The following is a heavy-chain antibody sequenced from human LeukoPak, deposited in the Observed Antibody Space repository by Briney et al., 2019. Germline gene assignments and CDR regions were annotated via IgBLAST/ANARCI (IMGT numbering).Heavy chain of an antibody. CDR1: GYTFTSYA. D-gene: IGHD6-13*01. Sequence: ASVKVSCKASGYTFTSYAMNWVRQAPGQGLEWMGWINTNTGNPTYAQGFTGRFVFSLDTSVSTAYLQISSLKAEDTAVYYCARDPIAAAGPENAFDIWGQGTMVTVSS. J-gene: IGHJ3*02. V-gene: IGHV7-4-1*02. CDR3: ARDPIAAAGPENAFDI. CDR2: INTNTGNP.